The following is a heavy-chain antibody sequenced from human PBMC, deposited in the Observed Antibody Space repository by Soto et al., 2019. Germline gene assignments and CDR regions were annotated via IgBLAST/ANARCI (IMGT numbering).Heavy chain of an antibody. J-gene: IGHJ6*02. D-gene: IGHD5-18*01. Sequence: QVQLQESGPGLVKPSQTLSLTCTVSGGSISSGGYYWSWIRQHPGKVLEWIGYIYYSGSTYYNPSLKSRVTISVDTSKNQFSLKLSSVPAADKAVYYCARDLGRIDTAMGFYYYYGMDVWGQGTTVTVSS. CDR3: ARDLGRIDTAMGFYYYYGMDV. CDR2: IYYSGST. CDR1: GGSISSGGYY. V-gene: IGHV4-31*03.